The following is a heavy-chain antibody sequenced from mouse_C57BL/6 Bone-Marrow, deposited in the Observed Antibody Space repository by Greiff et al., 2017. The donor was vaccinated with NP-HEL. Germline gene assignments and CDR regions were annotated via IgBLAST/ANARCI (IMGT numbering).Heavy chain of an antibody. CDR1: GYTFTSYC. Sequence: QVQLQQPGAELVKPGASVKMSCKASGYTFTSYCITWVKQRPGQGLEWIGDIYPVSGSTNYNEKFKSKATLTVDTSSSTAYMQLSSLTSEDSAVYYCASSSSYLYWYFDVWGTGTTVTVSA. V-gene: IGHV1-55*01. D-gene: IGHD1-1*01. CDR2: IYPVSGST. J-gene: IGHJ1*03. CDR3: ASSSSYLYWYFDV.